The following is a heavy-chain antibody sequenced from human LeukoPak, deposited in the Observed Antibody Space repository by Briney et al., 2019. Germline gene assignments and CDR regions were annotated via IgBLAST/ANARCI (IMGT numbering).Heavy chain of an antibody. Sequence: ASVKVSCKASGHTFTSYYMHWVRQAPGQGLEWMGIINPSGGSTSYAQKFQGRVTMTRDTSTSTVYMELSSLRSEDTAVYYCARSHCGGDCYGSPIDYWGQGTLVTVSS. D-gene: IGHD2-21*02. J-gene: IGHJ4*02. CDR3: ARSHCGGDCYGSPIDY. CDR2: INPSGGST. CDR1: GHTFTSYY. V-gene: IGHV1-46*01.